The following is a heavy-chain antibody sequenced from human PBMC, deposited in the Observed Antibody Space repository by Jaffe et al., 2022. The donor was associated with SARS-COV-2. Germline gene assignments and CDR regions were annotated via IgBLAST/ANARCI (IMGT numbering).Heavy chain of an antibody. Sequence: EVQLLESGGGLVQPGGSLRLSCAASGFTFSSYAMSWVRQAPGKGLEWVSAISGSGGSTYYADSVKGRFTISRDNSKNTLYLQMNSLRAEDTAVYYCAKVRTYDYGDYVPGAFDIWGQGTMVTVSS. V-gene: IGHV3-23*01. CDR1: GFTFSSYA. CDR3: AKVRTYDYGDYVPGAFDI. J-gene: IGHJ3*02. D-gene: IGHD4-17*01. CDR2: ISGSGGST.